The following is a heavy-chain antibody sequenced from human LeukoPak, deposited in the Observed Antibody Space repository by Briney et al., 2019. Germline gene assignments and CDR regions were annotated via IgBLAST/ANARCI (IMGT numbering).Heavy chain of an antibody. J-gene: IGHJ5*02. CDR2: LHYSGST. CDR1: GGSINTTY. D-gene: IGHD1-26*01. CDR3: ARGPSGSYNRFDP. V-gene: IGHV4-59*12. Sequence: SETLSLTCSVSGGSINTTYWSWIRQPPGKGLEWIGNLHYSGSTNYNPSLKSRVTISVDTSKNQFSLKLSSVTAADTAVYYCARGPSGSYNRFDPWGQGTLVTVSS.